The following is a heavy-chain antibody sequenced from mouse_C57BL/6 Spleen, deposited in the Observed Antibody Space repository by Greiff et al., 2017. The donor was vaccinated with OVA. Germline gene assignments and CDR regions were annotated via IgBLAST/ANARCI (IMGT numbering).Heavy chain of an antibody. J-gene: IGHJ2*01. CDR3: ASQSEYFGH. CDR1: GYTFTDYY. V-gene: IGHV1-26*01. CDR2: INPNNGGT. Sequence: VQLQQSGPELVKPGASVKISCKASGYTFTDYYMNWVKQSPGKSLEWIGDINPNNGGTSYNQKFKGKATLTVDKSSSTAYMELRSLTSEDSAVYYCASQSEYFGHWGQGTTLTVSS.